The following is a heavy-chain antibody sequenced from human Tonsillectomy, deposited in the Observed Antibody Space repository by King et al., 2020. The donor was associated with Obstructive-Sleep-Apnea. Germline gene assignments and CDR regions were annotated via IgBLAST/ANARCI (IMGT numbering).Heavy chain of an antibody. J-gene: IGHJ4*02. CDR3: ARETLYDSSGYQRVYYFDY. CDR1: GGSVSSGSYY. Sequence: VQLQESGPGLVKPSETLSLTCTVSGGSVSSGSYYWSWIRQPPGKGLEWIGYIYYSGSTNYNPSLKSRVTISVDTSKNQFSLKLSSVTAPYTAVYYCARETLYDSSGYQRVYYFDYWGQGTLVTVSS. V-gene: IGHV4-61*01. CDR2: IYYSGST. D-gene: IGHD3-22*01.